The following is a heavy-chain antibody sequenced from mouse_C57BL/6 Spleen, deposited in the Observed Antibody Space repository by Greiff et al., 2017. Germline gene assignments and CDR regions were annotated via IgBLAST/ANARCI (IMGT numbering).Heavy chain of an antibody. CDR2: IRNKANGYTT. J-gene: IGHJ2*01. D-gene: IGHD1-1*01. Sequence: EVHLVESGGGLVQPGGSLSLSCAASGFTFTDYYMSWVRQPPGKALEWLGFIRNKANGYTTEYSASVKGRFTISRDNSQSILYLQMNALRAEDSATYYCARSPLNYYASHYFDYWGQGTTLTVSS. V-gene: IGHV7-3*01. CDR1: GFTFTDYY. CDR3: ARSPLNYYASHYFDY.